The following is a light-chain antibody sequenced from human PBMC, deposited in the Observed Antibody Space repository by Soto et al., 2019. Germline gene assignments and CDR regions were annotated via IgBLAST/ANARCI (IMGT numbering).Light chain of an antibody. V-gene: IGKV3-20*01. CDR2: GAS. Sequence: EIVMTQSPATLSVSPGERATLSCRAGQSISRYLAWYQQKPGQGPRLLIYGASSRATGTPDRFSGSGSGTDFTLTINRLEPEGFALYYCQQYGSSPPTFGQGTKVDIK. CDR1: QSISRY. J-gene: IGKJ1*01. CDR3: QQYGSSPPT.